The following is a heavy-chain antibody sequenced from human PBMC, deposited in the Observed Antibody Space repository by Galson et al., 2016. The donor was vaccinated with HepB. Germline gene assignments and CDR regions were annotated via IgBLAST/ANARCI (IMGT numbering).Heavy chain of an antibody. V-gene: IGHV3-48*01. CDR2: ISSRSSTQ. CDR3: ARDCDYICYTEASGFDF. CDR1: GFAFSSYS. D-gene: IGHD2-8*01. J-gene: IGHJ4*02. Sequence: SLRLSCAASGFAFSSYSMNWVRQAPGKGLEWVSYISSRSSTQYYADSVKGRFTISRDNVQNSLYLHMNSVRAEDTAVYYCARDCDYICYTEASGFDFWGQGTLVTASS.